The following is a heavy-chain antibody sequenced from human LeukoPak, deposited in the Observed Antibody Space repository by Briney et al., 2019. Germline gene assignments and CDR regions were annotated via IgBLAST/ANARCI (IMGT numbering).Heavy chain of an antibody. D-gene: IGHD3-22*01. V-gene: IGHV3-9*01. CDR3: AKAPPYYSDSSGYFQH. Sequence: GRSLRLSCAASGFTFDDSAIHWVRQVPGKGLEWVSGISWNSGIIDYADSVKGRFTISRDNAKNSLYLQMNNLRPDDTAFYYCAKAPPYYSDSSGYFQHWGQGTLVTVSS. CDR1: GFTFDDSA. CDR2: ISWNSGII. J-gene: IGHJ1*01.